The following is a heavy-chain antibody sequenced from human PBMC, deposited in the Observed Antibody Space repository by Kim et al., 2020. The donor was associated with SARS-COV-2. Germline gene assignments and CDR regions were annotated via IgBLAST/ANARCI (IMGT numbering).Heavy chain of an antibody. V-gene: IGHV2-5*02. D-gene: IGHD3-3*01. CDR3: AHQSFDFWRAYYRGMGFDY. CDR2: IYWDDDK. CDR1: GFSLSTTAVG. Sequence: SGPTLVRPTQTLTLTCTFSGFSLSTTAVGVGWIRQPPGKALEWLALIYWDDDKRYSPSLENRLTITKDTSKNQVVLRMTNMDPVDTSTYYCAHQSFDFWRAYYRGMGFDYWGQGALVTVSS. J-gene: IGHJ4*02.